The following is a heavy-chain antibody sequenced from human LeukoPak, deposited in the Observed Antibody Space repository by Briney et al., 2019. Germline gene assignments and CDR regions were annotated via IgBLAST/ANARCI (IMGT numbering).Heavy chain of an antibody. CDR1: GGSISSGGYY. V-gene: IGHV4-31*03. D-gene: IGHD2-15*01. CDR3: ARQEVVVAATLATAFDI. J-gene: IGHJ3*02. Sequence: SQTLSLTCTVSGGSISSGGYYWSWIRQHPGTGLEWIGYIYYSGSTYYNPSLKSRVTISVDTSKNQFSLKLSSVTAADTAVYYCARQEVVVAATLATAFDIWGQGTMVTVSS. CDR2: IYYSGST.